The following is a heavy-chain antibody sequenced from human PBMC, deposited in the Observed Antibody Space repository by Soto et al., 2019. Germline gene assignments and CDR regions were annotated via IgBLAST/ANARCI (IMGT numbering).Heavy chain of an antibody. CDR3: GTQPGGGGY. J-gene: IGHJ4*02. V-gene: IGHV3-53*01. D-gene: IGHD3-10*01. Sequence: EVQLVESGGGLIQPGGSLRLSCAVSGFTVSNNYMSWVRQAPGKGLEGVSVIYSGGYTAYGDSVKGRFTISRDNSKNNLFLKKNALGADARVFYYFGTQPGGGGYWGQGTLVTVSS. CDR2: IYSGGYT. CDR1: GFTVSNNY.